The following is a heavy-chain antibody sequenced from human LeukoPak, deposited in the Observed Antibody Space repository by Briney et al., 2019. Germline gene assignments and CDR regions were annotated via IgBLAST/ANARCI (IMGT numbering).Heavy chain of an antibody. J-gene: IGHJ6*02. V-gene: IGHV4-34*01. CDR1: GGSFSGYY. D-gene: IGHD6-6*01. CDR3: ARSGRISSSSFYYYYGMDV. Sequence: PSETLSLTCAVYGGSFSGYYWGWIRQPPGKGLEWIGEINHSGSTNYNPSLKSRVTISVDTSKNQFSLKLSSVTAADTAVYYCARSGRISSSSFYYYYGMDVWGQGTTVTVSS. CDR2: INHSGST.